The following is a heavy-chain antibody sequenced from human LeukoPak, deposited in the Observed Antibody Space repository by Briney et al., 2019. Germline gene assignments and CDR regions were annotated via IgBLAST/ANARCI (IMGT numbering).Heavy chain of an antibody. J-gene: IGHJ4*02. Sequence: SETLSLTCTVSGGSISSSSYYWGWIRQPPGKGLEWIGSIYYSGSTYYNPSLKSRVTISVDTSKNQFSLKLSSVTAADTAVYYCARGGGYYYGSGSYYVDYWGQGTLVTVSS. CDR1: GGSISSSSYY. D-gene: IGHD3-10*01. V-gene: IGHV4-39*01. CDR3: ARGGGYYYGSGSYYVDY. CDR2: IYYSGST.